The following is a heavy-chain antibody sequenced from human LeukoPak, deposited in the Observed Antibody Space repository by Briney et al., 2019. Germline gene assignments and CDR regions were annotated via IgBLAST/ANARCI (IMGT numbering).Heavy chain of an antibody. CDR2: ISSSSYI. J-gene: IGHJ6*04. CDR3: ARDLSITMVRGVMDV. D-gene: IGHD3-10*01. Sequence: GGSLRLSCAASGFTFSSYSMNWVRQAPGKGLEWVSSISSSSYIYYADSVKGRFTISRDNAKNSLYLQMNSLRAEDTAVYYCARDLSITMVRGVMDVWGKGTTVTISS. V-gene: IGHV3-21*01. CDR1: GFTFSSYS.